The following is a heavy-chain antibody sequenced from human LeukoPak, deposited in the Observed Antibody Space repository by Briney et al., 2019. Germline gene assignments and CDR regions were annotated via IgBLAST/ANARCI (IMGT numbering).Heavy chain of an antibody. CDR3: ARGSTMTTVDDAFDI. CDR1: AFTFSSYS. V-gene: IGHV3-21*01. Sequence: GGSLRLSCAASAFTFSSYSMNWVRQAPGKGLEWVSFISTSSSYIHYADSVKGRFTISRDNAKNSLYLQMNSLRAEDTAVYYCARGSTMTTVDDAFDIWGQGTMVTVSS. J-gene: IGHJ3*02. D-gene: IGHD4-17*01. CDR2: ISTSSSYI.